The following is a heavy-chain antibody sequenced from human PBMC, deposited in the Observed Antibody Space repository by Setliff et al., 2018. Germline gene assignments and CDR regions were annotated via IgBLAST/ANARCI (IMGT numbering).Heavy chain of an antibody. CDR2: IYPGDSDT. Sequence: PGASLKLSCKGSGYSFSSYWIGWVRQMPGKGLEWMGIIYPGDSDTRYSPSFQGQVTISADKSISTAYLQWSSLKASATAMCYCAREGWGGPRAFDIWGQGTMVTVSS. CDR3: AREGWGGPRAFDI. D-gene: IGHD1-26*01. CDR1: GYSFSSYW. V-gene: IGHV5-51*01. J-gene: IGHJ3*02.